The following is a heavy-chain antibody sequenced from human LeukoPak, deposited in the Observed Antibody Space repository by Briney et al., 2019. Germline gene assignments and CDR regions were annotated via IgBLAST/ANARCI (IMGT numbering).Heavy chain of an antibody. CDR2: IHSGGGT. V-gene: IGHV3-66*01. Sequence: GGSLRLSCAASGFSVSDNYMHWVRQAPGKGLELVSVIHSGGGTYYADSGKGRFTISRDISENTLYLQMNSLRAEDTAVYYCARVPFYDFWSGPGYFDYWGQGTLVTVSS. D-gene: IGHD3-3*01. CDR3: ARVPFYDFWSGPGYFDY. J-gene: IGHJ4*02. CDR1: GFSVSDNY.